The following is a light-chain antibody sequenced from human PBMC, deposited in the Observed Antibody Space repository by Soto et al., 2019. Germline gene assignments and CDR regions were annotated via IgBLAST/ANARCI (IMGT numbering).Light chain of an antibody. V-gene: IGLV2-14*01. Sequence: QSALTQPASVSGHPGQSITISCTGTSSDVGAYNYVSWYQHHPGKAPRLVIYDVTNRPSGISDRFSGSKSGNTASLTSSGLLAEDEADYYCTSYTGISTYVFGTGTKVTVL. CDR3: TSYTGISTYV. CDR2: DVT. CDR1: SSDVGAYNY. J-gene: IGLJ1*01.